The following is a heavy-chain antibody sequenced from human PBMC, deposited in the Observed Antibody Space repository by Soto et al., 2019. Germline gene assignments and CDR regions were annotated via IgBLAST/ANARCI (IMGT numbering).Heavy chain of an antibody. CDR2: IKQDGSEK. V-gene: IGHV3-7*01. CDR1: GFTFSSYW. J-gene: IGHJ3*02. Sequence: EVQLVESGGGLVQPGGSLRLSCAASGFTFSSYWMSWFRQAPGKGLEWVANIKQDGSEKYYVDSVKGRFTISRDNAKNSLYLQMNSLRAEDTAVYYCARELNWNDVWAFDIWGQGTMVTVSS. D-gene: IGHD1-1*01. CDR3: ARELNWNDVWAFDI.